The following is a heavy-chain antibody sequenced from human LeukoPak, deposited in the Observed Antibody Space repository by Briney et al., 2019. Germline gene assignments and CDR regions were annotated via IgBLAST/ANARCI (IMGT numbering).Heavy chain of an antibody. CDR3: AREEAYCGGDCYSGYSYGMDV. CDR2: ISSSSSDI. V-gene: IGHV3-21*01. J-gene: IGHJ6*02. CDR1: GFTFSSYS. Sequence: PGGSLRLSCAASGFTFSSYSMNWVPQAPGKGLGWVSSISSSSSDIDYADPGKGRFTIPRDNAKNSLHLQMNSLRAEDTAVYYCAREEAYCGGDCYSGYSYGMDVWGQGTTVTVSS. D-gene: IGHD2-21*02.